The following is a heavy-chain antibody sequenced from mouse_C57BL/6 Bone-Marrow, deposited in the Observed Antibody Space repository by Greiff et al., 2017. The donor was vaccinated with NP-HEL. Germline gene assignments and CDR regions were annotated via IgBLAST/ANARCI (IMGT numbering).Heavy chain of an antibody. CDR3: ARGTTVSYWYFDV. J-gene: IGHJ1*03. Sequence: QVQLQQSGAELARPGASVKLSCKASGYTFTSYGISWVKQSTGQGLEWIGEIYPRSGNTYYNEKFKGKATLTADKSSSTAYMELRSLTSEDSAVYFCARGTTVSYWYFDVWGTGTTVTVSS. CDR1: GYTFTSYG. CDR2: IYPRSGNT. D-gene: IGHD1-1*01. V-gene: IGHV1-81*01.